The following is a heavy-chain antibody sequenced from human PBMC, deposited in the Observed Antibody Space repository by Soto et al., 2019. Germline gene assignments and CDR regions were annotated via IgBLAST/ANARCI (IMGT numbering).Heavy chain of an antibody. Sequence: QVQLQQSGPGLVKPSQTLSLTCLISGDSVSSDSAAWNWIRQSPSRGLEWLGRTYYRSKWFYDYAGSVKSRITINPDTFENQFSLQINSVTLEDTAVYYCARLRGYCNSATCYKSFDNWGQGTLVTVSS. CDR2: TYYRSKWFY. CDR3: ARLRGYCNSATCYKSFDN. V-gene: IGHV6-1*01. CDR1: GDSVSSDSAA. D-gene: IGHD2-2*02. J-gene: IGHJ4*02.